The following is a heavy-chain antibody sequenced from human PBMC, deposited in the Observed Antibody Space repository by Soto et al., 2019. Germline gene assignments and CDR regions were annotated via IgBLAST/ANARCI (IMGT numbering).Heavy chain of an antibody. V-gene: IGHV4-30-4*02. D-gene: IGHD3-3*01. CDR3: AKDVLRFLEWLAFYGMDV. CDR1: GGSISSGDDY. CDR2: IYYSGST. Sequence: PSEPLSLTCTVAGGSISSGDDYWIWIRQPPGKGLEWIGYIYYSGSTYYNPSLKSRVTISVDTSKNTLYLQMNSLRAEDTAVYYCAKDVLRFLEWLAFYGMDVWGQGTTVTVSS. J-gene: IGHJ6*02.